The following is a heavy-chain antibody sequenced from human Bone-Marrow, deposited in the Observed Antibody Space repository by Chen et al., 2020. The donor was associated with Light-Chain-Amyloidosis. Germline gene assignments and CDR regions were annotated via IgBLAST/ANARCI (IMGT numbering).Heavy chain of an antibody. J-gene: IGHJ4*02. CDR2: IDPDDYDA. D-gene: IGHD5-12*01. CDR1: GYTFPNYW. CDR3: ARRRDGYNFDY. Sequence: EVQLEQSGPEVKKPGESLKISCKGSGYTFPNYWIGWVRQMPGKGLEWMGVIDPDDYDARYSPSLEGQVTSSADKSITTAYLQWRSLKASDAAMYYCARRRDGYNFDYWGQGTLVTVSS. V-gene: IGHV5-51*01.